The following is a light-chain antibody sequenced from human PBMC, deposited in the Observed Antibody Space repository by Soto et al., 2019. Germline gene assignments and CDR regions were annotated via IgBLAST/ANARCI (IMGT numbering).Light chain of an antibody. Sequence: QSVLTQPASVSGSPGQSGTISCTGTSSDVGGYNYVSWYQQHPGKAPKLMIYDVSNRPSGVSNRFSGSKSGNTASLTFSGLQAEDEADYYCCSYTTSSTVLFGGGTKVTVL. CDR3: CSYTTSSTVL. CDR1: SSDVGGYNY. J-gene: IGLJ2*01. V-gene: IGLV2-14*03. CDR2: DVS.